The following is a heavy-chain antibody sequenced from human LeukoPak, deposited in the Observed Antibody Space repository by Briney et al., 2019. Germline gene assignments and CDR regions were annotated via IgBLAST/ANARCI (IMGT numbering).Heavy chain of an antibody. J-gene: IGHJ2*01. D-gene: IGHD6-13*01. CDR2: INPNSGDT. CDR3: ATAGAAGVPDWYFDL. V-gene: IGHV1-2*02. Sequence: GASVSVSCKASGYTFTGHYMHWVRQAPGQGLEWMGWINPNSGDTNYAQKFQGRVTMTSDTSISTAYMELNRLRSDDTAVYYCATAGAAGVPDWYFDLWGRGTLVTVSS. CDR1: GYTFTGHY.